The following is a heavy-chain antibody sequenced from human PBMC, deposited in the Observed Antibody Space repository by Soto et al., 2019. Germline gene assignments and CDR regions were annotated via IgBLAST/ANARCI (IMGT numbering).Heavy chain of an antibody. D-gene: IGHD6-19*01. CDR3: ARDTGWGLGY. J-gene: IGHJ4*02. CDR1: GGSISSGDYY. V-gene: IGHV4-39*07. Sequence: SETLSLTCTVSGGSISSGDYYWGWIRQPPGKGLEWIGSIYYSGSTYYNPSLKSRVTISVDKSKNQFSLNLTSVTAADTAMYYCARDTGWGLGYWGQGTLVTVSS. CDR2: IYYSGST.